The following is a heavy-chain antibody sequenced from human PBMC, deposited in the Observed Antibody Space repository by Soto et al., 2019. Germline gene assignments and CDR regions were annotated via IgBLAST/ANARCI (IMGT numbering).Heavy chain of an antibody. CDR2: INPNSGGT. J-gene: IGHJ6*03. CDR3: ARGGSIAARRYYYYYYMDV. V-gene: IGHV1-2*04. Sequence: GASVKVSCKASGYTFTGYYMHWVRQAPGQGLEWMGWINPNSGGTNYAQKFQGWVTMTRDTSISTAYMELSRLRSDDTAVYYCARGGSIAARRYYYYYYMDVWGKGTTVTVSS. D-gene: IGHD6-6*01. CDR1: GYTFTGYY.